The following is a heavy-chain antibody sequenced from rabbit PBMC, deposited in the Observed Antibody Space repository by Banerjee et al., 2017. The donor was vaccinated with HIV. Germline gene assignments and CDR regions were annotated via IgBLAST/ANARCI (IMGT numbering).Heavy chain of an antibody. Sequence: QLKESGGGLVQPGGSLKLSCKASGFDFSSYYMSWVRQAPGKGLEWIGYIDPVFGSTYYASWVNGRFTISSHNAQNTLYLRLNSLTAADTATYFCVRASTYYDGSSYQLPYYFNLWGPGTLVTVS. CDR3: VRASTYYDGSSYQLPYYFNL. V-gene: IGHV1S7*01. CDR2: IDPVFGST. CDR1: GFDFSSYY. J-gene: IGHJ4*01. D-gene: IGHD8-1*01.